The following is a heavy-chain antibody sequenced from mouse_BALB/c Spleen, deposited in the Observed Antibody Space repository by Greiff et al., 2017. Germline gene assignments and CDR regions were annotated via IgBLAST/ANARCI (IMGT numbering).Heavy chain of an antibody. CDR1: GYAFTNYL. CDR3: ARWGYGNYENY. V-gene: IGHV1-54*03. D-gene: IGHD2-10*02. J-gene: IGHJ2*01. CDR2: INPGSGGT. Sequence: VQLQQSGAELVRPGTSVKVSCKASGYAFTNYLIERVKQRPGQGLEWIGVINPGSGGTNYNGKFKGKATLTADKSSSTAYMQLSSLTSDDSAVYFCARWGYGNYENYRGQGTTLTVSS.